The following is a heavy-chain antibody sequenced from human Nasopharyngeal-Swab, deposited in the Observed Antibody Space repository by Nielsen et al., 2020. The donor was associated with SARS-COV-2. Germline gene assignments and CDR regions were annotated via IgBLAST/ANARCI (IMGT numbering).Heavy chain of an antibody. D-gene: IGHD3-10*01. Sequence: GESLKISCAASGFTFSSYAMHWVRQAPGKGLEWVAVISYDGSNKYYADSVKGRFTISRDNSKNTLYLQMNSLRAEDTAVYYCARSPYGSEENWFDPWGQGTLVHRLL. J-gene: IGHJ5*02. CDR3: ARSPYGSEENWFDP. CDR2: ISYDGSNK. CDR1: GFTFSSYA. V-gene: IGHV3-30-3*01.